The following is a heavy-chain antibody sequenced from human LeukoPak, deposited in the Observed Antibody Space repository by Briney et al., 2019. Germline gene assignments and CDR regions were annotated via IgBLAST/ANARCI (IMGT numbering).Heavy chain of an antibody. V-gene: IGHV4-61*02. J-gene: IGHJ4*02. CDR3: AKGHRNGGFDY. Sequence: PSETLSLTCTVSGGSISSGSYYWSWIRQPAGKGLEWIGRIYTSGSTNYNPSLKSRVTISVGTSKNQFSLKLSSVTAADTAVYYCAKGHRNGGFDYWGQGTLVTVSS. CDR1: GGSISSGSYY. CDR2: IYTSGST. D-gene: IGHD3-10*01.